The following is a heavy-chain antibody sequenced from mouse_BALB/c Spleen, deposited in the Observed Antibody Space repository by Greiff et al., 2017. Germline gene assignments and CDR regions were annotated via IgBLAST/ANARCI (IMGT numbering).Heavy chain of an antibody. D-gene: IGHD2-4*01. CDR3: ASVYDYSYAMDD. Sequence: EVQLQESGPGLVKPSQSLSLTCTVTGYSITSDYAWNWIRQFPGNQLEWMGYISYSGSTSYNPSLKSRISITRDTSKNQFFLQLNSVTTEDTATYYCASVYDYSYAMDDWGQGTSVTVSS. CDR2: ISYSGST. J-gene: IGHJ4*01. CDR1: GYSITSDYA. V-gene: IGHV3-2*02.